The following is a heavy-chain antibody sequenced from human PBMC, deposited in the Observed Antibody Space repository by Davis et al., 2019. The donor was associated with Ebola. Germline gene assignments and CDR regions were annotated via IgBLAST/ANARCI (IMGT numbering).Heavy chain of an antibody. CDR3: ARPSSGYEASFDY. CDR2: VFPGDGDT. J-gene: IGHJ4*02. Sequence: KVSCKGFGYSFSSYWIGWARQMPGKGLEWMGIVFPGDGDTRYSPSFQGQVTISADKSISTAYLQWSSLKASDTAMYFCARPSSGYEASFDYWGQGTLVTVSS. CDR1: GYSFSSYW. V-gene: IGHV5-51*01. D-gene: IGHD3-22*01.